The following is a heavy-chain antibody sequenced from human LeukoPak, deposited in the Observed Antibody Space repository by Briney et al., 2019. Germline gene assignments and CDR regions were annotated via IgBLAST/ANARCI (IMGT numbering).Heavy chain of an antibody. CDR1: GESFSGYY. V-gene: IGHV4-34*01. CDR2: INHSRNN. J-gene: IGHJ4*02. Sequence: PSETLSLTCAVYGESFSGYYWSWIRQPPGKWLEWIWDINHSRNNNYNPSLKSRVTISLVTSKTQFFLKLNSVTAADTAVYYCARGGRVGDYAPFDYWGQGTLVTVSS. CDR3: ARGGRVGDYAPFDY. D-gene: IGHD3-16*01.